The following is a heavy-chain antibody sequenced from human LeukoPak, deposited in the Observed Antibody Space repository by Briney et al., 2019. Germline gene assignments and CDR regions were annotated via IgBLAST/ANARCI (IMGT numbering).Heavy chain of an antibody. CDR2: IYYSGST. D-gene: IGHD3-22*01. CDR3: ARQSRYYDSSGYYYFDY. V-gene: IGHV4-39*07. Sequence: SETLSLTCTVSGGSISSSSYYWGWIRQPPGKGLEWIGSIYYSGSTNYNPSLKSRVTISVDTSKNQFSLKLSSVTAADTAVYYCARQSRYYDSSGYYYFDYWGQGTLVTVSS. CDR1: GGSISSSSYY. J-gene: IGHJ4*02.